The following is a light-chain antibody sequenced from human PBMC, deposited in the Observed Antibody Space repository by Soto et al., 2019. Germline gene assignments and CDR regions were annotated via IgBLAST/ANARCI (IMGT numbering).Light chain of an antibody. CDR1: QSVLYNSNNKNY. CDR3: QQYYSTPYT. Sequence: DIVMTQSPDSLAVSLGERATINCKSSQSVLYNSNNKNYLAWYQQKPGQPPKLLIYWASTRESGVPGRFSGSGSGTDFTLTISSLQAEDVAVYYCQQYYSTPYTFGQGTKLEIK. J-gene: IGKJ2*01. CDR2: WAS. V-gene: IGKV4-1*01.